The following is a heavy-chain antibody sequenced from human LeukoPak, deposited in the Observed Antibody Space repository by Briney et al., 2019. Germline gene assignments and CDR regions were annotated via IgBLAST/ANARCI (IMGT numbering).Heavy chain of an antibody. V-gene: IGHV4-38-2*01. CDR2: IYHSGST. CDR3: ARVDVDLLYFDY. J-gene: IGHJ4*02. Sequence: PSETLSLTCAVSGYSISSGYYWGWIRQPPGKGLEWIGSIYHSGSTYYNPSLKSRVTISVDTSKNQLSLKLSSVTAADTAVYYCARVDVDLLYFDYWGQGTLVTVSS. D-gene: IGHD3-9*01. CDR1: GYSISSGYY.